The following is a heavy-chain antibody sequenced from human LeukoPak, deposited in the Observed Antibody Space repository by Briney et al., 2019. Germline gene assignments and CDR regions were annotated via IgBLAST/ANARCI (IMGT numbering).Heavy chain of an antibody. D-gene: IGHD4-23*01. Sequence: SETLSLTCAVSGGSISSYYWTWIRQPPGKGLEWIGYIYYSGSTNYNPSLKSRVTISVDTSKNQFSLKLSSVTAADTAVYFCAREIYGGNSASFDYWGQGTLVTVSS. J-gene: IGHJ4*02. CDR2: IYYSGST. V-gene: IGHV4-59*01. CDR3: AREIYGGNSASFDY. CDR1: GGSISSYY.